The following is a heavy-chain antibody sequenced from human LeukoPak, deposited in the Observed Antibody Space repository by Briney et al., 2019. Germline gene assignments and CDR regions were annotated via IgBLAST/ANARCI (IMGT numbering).Heavy chain of an antibody. CDR2: INPSGGST. CDR1: GFTFTSYY. CDR3: ARDPSTADSSYNDY. V-gene: IGHV1-46*01. J-gene: IGHJ4*02. Sequence: EASVKVSCKASGFTFTSYYMHWVRQAPGQGLEWMGIINPSGGSTSYAQKFQGRVTMARDTSTSTVYMELSSLRSEDTAAYYCARDPSTADSSYNDYWGQGTLVTVSS. D-gene: IGHD3-22*01.